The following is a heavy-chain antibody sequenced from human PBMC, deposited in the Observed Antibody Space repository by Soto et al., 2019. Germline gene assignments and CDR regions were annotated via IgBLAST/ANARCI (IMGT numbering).Heavy chain of an antibody. CDR1: GCSISSYY. V-gene: IGHV4-59*01. J-gene: IGHJ5*02. Sequence: SETLSLTCTVSGCSISSYYWSWIRQPPGKGLEWIGYIYYSGSTNYNPSLKSRVTISVDTSKNQFSLKLSSVTAADTAVYYCARANEDYYDSSNWFDPWGQGTLVTVSS. D-gene: IGHD3-22*01. CDR3: ARANEDYYDSSNWFDP. CDR2: IYYSGST.